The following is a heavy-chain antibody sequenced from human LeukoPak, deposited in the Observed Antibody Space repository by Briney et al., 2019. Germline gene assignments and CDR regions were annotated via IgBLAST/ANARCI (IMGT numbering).Heavy chain of an antibody. CDR2: IIPILGIA. D-gene: IGHD3-22*01. Sequence: GASVKVSCKASGGTFSSYAISWVRQAPGQGLEWMGRIIPILGIANYAQKLQGRVTMTTDTSTSTAYMELRSLRSDDTAVYYCAISGDLKITMIVAFYAYWGQGTLVTVSS. J-gene: IGHJ4*02. CDR3: AISGDLKITMIVAFYAY. CDR1: GGTFSSYA. V-gene: IGHV1-69*04.